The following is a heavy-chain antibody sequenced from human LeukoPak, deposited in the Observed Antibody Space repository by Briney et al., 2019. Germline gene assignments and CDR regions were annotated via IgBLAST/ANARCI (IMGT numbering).Heavy chain of an antibody. Sequence: ASAKVSCKASGYTFTGYYMHWVRQAPGQGLEWMGRINPNSGATNYAQKFQGRVTMTRDTSISTAYMELSRLRSDDTAVYYCARDLTYGSGRNWFDPWGQGTLVTVSS. CDR1: GYTFTGYY. V-gene: IGHV1-2*06. D-gene: IGHD3-10*01. CDR2: INPNSGAT. CDR3: ARDLTYGSGRNWFDP. J-gene: IGHJ5*02.